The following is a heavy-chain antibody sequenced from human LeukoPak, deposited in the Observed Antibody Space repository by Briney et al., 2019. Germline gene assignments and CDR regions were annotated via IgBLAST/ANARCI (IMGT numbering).Heavy chain of an antibody. D-gene: IGHD3-22*01. CDR3: ARGAYYDY. Sequence: GGSLRLSCAASGLTFSTSSMNWVRQAPGKGLEWVSSISSSSSYIYYADSVKGRFTISRDNAKNSLYLQMNSLRVEDTAMYYCARGAYYDYWGQGTLVTVSS. V-gene: IGHV3-21*01. CDR2: ISSSSSYI. J-gene: IGHJ4*02. CDR1: GLTFSTSS.